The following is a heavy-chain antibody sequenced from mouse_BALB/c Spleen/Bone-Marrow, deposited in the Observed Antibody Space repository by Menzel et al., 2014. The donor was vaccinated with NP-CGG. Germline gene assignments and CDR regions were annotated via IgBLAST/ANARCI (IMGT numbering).Heavy chain of an antibody. CDR1: GFNIKDTN. D-gene: IGHD3-3*01. J-gene: IGHJ3*01. CDR3: AGDGAY. Sequence: VQLKESGAELVKPGASVKLSCTASGFNIKDTNMHWVKRRPEQGLEWIGRIDPANGNTKYDPKFQGKATITADTSSNTAYLQLSSLTSEDTAVYYCAGDGAYWGQGTLVTVSA. CDR2: IDPANGNT. V-gene: IGHV14-3*02.